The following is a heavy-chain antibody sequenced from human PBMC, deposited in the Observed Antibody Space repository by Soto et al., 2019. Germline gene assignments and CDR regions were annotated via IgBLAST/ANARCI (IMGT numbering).Heavy chain of an antibody. Sequence: SETLSLTCSVSVGSISSSSYYWCWIRQPPGKGLEWIGSIYYSGSTYYNPSLKSRVTISVDTSKNQFSLKLSSVTAADTAVFYCARHRARNWFDPWGQGTLVTVSS. CDR3: ARHRARNWFDP. J-gene: IGHJ5*02. D-gene: IGHD6-6*01. V-gene: IGHV4-39*01. CDR1: VGSISSSSYY. CDR2: IYYSGST.